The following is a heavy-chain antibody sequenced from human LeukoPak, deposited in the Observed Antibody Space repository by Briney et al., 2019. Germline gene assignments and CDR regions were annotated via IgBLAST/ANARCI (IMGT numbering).Heavy chain of an antibody. CDR3: ARRVELERLPQFDY. D-gene: IGHD1-1*01. CDR2: INHSGST. Sequence: PSETLSLTCAVYGGSFSGYYWSWIRQPPGKGLEWIGEINHSGSTNYNPSLKSRVTISVDTSKNQFSLKLSSVTAADTAVYYCARRVELERLPQFDYWGQGTLVTVSS. J-gene: IGHJ4*02. CDR1: GGSFSGYY. V-gene: IGHV4-34*01.